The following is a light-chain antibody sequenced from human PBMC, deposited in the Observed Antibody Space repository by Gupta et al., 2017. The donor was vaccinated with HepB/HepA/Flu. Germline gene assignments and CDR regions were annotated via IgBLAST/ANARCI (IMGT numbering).Light chain of an antibody. J-gene: IGLJ3*02. CDR3: AAGDASTNCWV. V-gene: IGLV1-44*01. Sequence: QSVLTQPPSASVTPGQRVTLSCSGSSSNIVGNTVHLYHPLPGPAPKILIYSHDHRPSAVPARFSVSKYGTSATVASSGLQAEEEADYYFAAGDASTNCWVFGGGTKRTVL. CDR1: SSNIVGNT. CDR2: SHD.